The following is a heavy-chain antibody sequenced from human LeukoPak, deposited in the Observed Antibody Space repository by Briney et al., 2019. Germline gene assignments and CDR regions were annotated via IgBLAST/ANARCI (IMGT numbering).Heavy chain of an antibody. CDR3: ANRYDYVWGSYRWYYFDY. Sequence: PSETLSLTCAVYGGSFSGYYWSWIRQPPGKGLEWIGEINHSGSTNYNPSLKSRVTISVDTSKNQFSLKLSSVTAPDTALYYCANRYDYVWGSYRWYYFDYWGQGTLVTVSS. CDR1: GGSFSGYY. J-gene: IGHJ4*02. V-gene: IGHV4-34*01. CDR2: INHSGST. D-gene: IGHD3-16*02.